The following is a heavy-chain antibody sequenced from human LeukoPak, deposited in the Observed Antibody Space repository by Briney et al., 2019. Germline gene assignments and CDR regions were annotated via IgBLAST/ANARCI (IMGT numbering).Heavy chain of an antibody. Sequence: GSLRLSCAASGFTFSSYWMSRVRQAPGKGLEWIGSIYYSGSTYYNPSLKSRVTISVDTSKNQFSLKLSSVTAADTAVYYCAREGGGSYHHFDYWGQGTLVTVSS. CDR1: GFTFSSYW. D-gene: IGHD3-16*02. CDR2: IYYSGST. CDR3: AREGGGSYHHFDY. V-gene: IGHV4-39*07. J-gene: IGHJ4*02.